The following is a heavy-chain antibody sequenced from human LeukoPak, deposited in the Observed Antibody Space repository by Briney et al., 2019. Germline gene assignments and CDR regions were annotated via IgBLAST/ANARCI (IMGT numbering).Heavy chain of an antibody. CDR3: ARGFLAVDTAMIDY. CDR2: IWYDGSNK. CDR1: GFTFSSYG. V-gene: IGHV3-33*01. Sequence: GGSLRLSCAASGFTFSSYGMHWVRQAPGKGLEWVAVIWYDGSNKYYADSVKGRFTISRDNSKNTLYLQMNSLRAEDTAVYYCARGFLAVDTAMIDYWGQGTLVTVSS. D-gene: IGHD5-18*01. J-gene: IGHJ4*02.